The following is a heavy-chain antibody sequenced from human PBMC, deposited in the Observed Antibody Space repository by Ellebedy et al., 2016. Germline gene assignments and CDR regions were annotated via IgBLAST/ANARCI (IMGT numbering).Heavy chain of an antibody. D-gene: IGHD3-16*02. J-gene: IGHJ6*03. CDR3: ATGDYRRDPTDYYYYMDV. Sequence: ASVKVSCXVSGYTLTELSMHWVRQAPGKGLEWMGGFDPEDGETIYAQKFQGRVTMTEDTSTDTAYMELSSLRSEDTAVYYCATGDYRRDPTDYYYYMDVWGKGTTVTVSS. V-gene: IGHV1-24*01. CDR2: FDPEDGET. CDR1: GYTLTELS.